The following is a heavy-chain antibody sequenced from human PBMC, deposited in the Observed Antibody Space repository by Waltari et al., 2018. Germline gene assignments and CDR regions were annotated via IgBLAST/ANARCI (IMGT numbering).Heavy chain of an antibody. CDR3: ARGKSSSWTNFDY. Sequence: EVQLVESGGGLVKPGGSLRLSCAASGFTFSSYSMNWVRQAPGKGLGWVSSISSSSSYIYYAESGKGRFTISRDNAKNSLYLQMNSLRAEDTAVYYCARGKSSSWTNFDYWGQGTLVTVSS. CDR2: ISSSSSYI. V-gene: IGHV3-21*01. CDR1: GFTFSSYS. D-gene: IGHD6-13*01. J-gene: IGHJ4*02.